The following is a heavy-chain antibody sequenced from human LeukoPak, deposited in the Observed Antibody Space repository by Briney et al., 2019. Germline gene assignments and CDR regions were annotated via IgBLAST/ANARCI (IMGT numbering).Heavy chain of an antibody. CDR2: IYYSGST. V-gene: IGHV4-59*01. J-gene: IGHJ6*03. CDR3: ARGTVSMYYMDV. D-gene: IGHD5/OR15-5a*01. Sequence: SETLSLTCTVSGGSMNSYSWSWIRQPPGKGLEWIVNIYYSGSTNYNPSLKSRVTISLDTSKNQFSLRLSSVTAADTAVYYCARGTVSMYYMDVWGKGTTVTISS. CDR1: GGSMNSYS.